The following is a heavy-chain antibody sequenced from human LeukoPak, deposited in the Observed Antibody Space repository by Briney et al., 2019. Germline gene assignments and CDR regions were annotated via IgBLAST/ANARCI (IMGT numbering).Heavy chain of an antibody. Sequence: GRSLRLSCAASGFTFSSYGMHWVRQAPGKGLEWVAVIWYDGSNKYYADSVKGRFTISRDNSKNTLYLQMNSLRAEDTAVYYCAKDSKYYDFWSGYYTGYFDYWGQGTLVTVSS. V-gene: IGHV3-33*06. CDR2: IWYDGSNK. CDR3: AKDSKYYDFWSGYYTGYFDY. CDR1: GFTFSSYG. J-gene: IGHJ4*02. D-gene: IGHD3-3*01.